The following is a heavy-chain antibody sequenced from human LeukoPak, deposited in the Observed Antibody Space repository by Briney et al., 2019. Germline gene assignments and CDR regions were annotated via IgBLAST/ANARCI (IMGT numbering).Heavy chain of an antibody. D-gene: IGHD3-10*01. CDR1: GFIFDDYA. CDR3: AKSRTGFYYGHDTFDI. J-gene: IGHJ3*02. V-gene: IGHV3-9*03. Sequence: GGSLRLSCAASGFIFDDYAMHWIRQTPGKGLEWVSGISRNSGTIGYADSMKGRFTISRDNAKNSLYLQMNSLRAEDMAFYYCAKSRTGFYYGHDTFDIWRQGTMVTVSS. CDR2: ISRNSGTI.